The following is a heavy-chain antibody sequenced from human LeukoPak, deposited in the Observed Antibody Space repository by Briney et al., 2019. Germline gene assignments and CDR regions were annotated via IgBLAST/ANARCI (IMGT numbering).Heavy chain of an antibody. CDR3: ARELLTYSNHKLGHYMDV. V-gene: IGHV3-21*01. J-gene: IGHJ6*03. Sequence: GGSLRLSCAASGFTFSNYNMNWVRQAPGKGLEWVSRISSSSSYIYYADSVKGRFTISRENAKNSLYLQMNSLRAEDTALYFCARELLTYSNHKLGHYMDVWGKGTTVTVSS. D-gene: IGHD4-11*01. CDR2: ISSSSSYI. CDR1: GFTFSNYN.